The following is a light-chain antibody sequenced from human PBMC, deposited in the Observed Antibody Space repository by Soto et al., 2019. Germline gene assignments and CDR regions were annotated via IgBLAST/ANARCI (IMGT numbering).Light chain of an antibody. J-gene: IGKJ1*01. CDR3: QQYNNWPPM. Sequence: EIVMTQSPATLSVSPGERATLSCRASQSVSSNLAWYQQKPGQAPRLLIYGASTRATGIPARFSGSGSGTEFTLTISSLQSEDFAVYYCQQYNNWPPMFGQGTKWIS. CDR2: GAS. V-gene: IGKV3-15*01. CDR1: QSVSSN.